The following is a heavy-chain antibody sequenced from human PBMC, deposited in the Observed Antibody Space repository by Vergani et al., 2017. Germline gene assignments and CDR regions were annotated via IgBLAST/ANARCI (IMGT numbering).Heavy chain of an antibody. CDR1: VGTFISYT. Sequence: QVQLVQSAAEVKKPGSSVKVSCKASVGTFISYTISWVRQAPGQGLEWMGRIIPILGIANYAQKFQVTTTITADKTTSTGYMVLSSLRSAETAVYYSARGPLPAAATPYAFDIWGQGRMVTVSS. D-gene: IGHD2-2*01. CDR2: IIPILGIA. V-gene: IGHV1-69*02. CDR3: ARGPLPAAATPYAFDI. J-gene: IGHJ3*02.